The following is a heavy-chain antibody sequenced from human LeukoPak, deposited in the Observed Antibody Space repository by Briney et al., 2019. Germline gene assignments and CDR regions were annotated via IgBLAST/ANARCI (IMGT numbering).Heavy chain of an antibody. V-gene: IGHV3-21*01. J-gene: IGHJ4*02. CDR1: GFTFSSYS. D-gene: IGHD3-10*01. Sequence: PGGSLRLSCAASGFTFSSYSMNWVRQAPGKGLEWVSSISSSSSYIYYADSVKGRFTISRDNAKNSLYLQMNSLRAEDTAVYYCAREYYYGSGSYYYTFDYWGQGTLVTVSS. CDR2: ISSSSSYI. CDR3: AREYYYGSGSYYYTFDY.